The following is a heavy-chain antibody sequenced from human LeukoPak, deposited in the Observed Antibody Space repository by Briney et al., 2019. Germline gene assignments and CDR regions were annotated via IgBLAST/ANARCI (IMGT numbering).Heavy chain of an antibody. D-gene: IGHD2-15*01. CDR3: ARETAGSWYSDC. CDR1: GGSFSGYY. V-gene: IGHV4-34*01. Sequence: SETLSLTCAVYGGSFSGYYWSWIRQPPGKGLEWIGEINHSGSTNYNPSLKSRVTISVDTSKNQFSLKLSSVTAADTAVYYCARETAGSWYSDCWGQGTLVTVSS. J-gene: IGHJ4*02. CDR2: INHSGST.